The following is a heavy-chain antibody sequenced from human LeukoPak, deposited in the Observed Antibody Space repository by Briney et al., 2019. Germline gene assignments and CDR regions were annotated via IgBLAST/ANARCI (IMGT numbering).Heavy chain of an antibody. CDR2: MNPNSGNT. CDR3: ARGRYRGWYSHYYYMDV. D-gene: IGHD5-12*01. J-gene: IGHJ6*03. Sequence: GASVKVSCKASGYTFTSYDINWVRQATGLGLEWMGWMNPNSGNTGYAQKFQGRVTMTRNTSISTAYMELSSLRSEDTAVYYCARGRYRGWYSHYYYMDVWGKGTTVTVSS. CDR1: GYTFTSYD. V-gene: IGHV1-8*01.